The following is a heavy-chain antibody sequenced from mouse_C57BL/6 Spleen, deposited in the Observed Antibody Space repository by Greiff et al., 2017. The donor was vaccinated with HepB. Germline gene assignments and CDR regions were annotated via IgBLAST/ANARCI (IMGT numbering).Heavy chain of an antibody. V-gene: IGHV2-5*01. CDR2: IWRGGST. CDR1: GFSLTGYG. Sequence: VQLQQSGPGLVQPSQSLSITCTVSGFSLTGYGVHWVRQSPGKGLEWLGVIWRGGSTDYNAAFMSRLSITKDNSKSQVFFKMNSLQADDTAIYYCARSYDGYYAWFAYWGQGTLVTVSA. D-gene: IGHD2-3*01. J-gene: IGHJ3*01. CDR3: ARSYDGYYAWFAY.